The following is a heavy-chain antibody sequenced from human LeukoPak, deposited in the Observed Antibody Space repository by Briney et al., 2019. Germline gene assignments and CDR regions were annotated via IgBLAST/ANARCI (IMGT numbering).Heavy chain of an antibody. V-gene: IGHV3-48*03. D-gene: IGHD2-2*01. J-gene: IGHJ4*02. CDR1: GFTFSTHD. CDR2: ISSSSSTI. CDR3: ARGGVGGLSTHFDY. Sequence: GGSLRLSCAASGFTFSTHDMNWVRQAPGKGLEWVSYISSSSSTIYYADSVKGRFAISRDSAKNSLYLQMNSLRAEDTAVYYCARGGVGGLSTHFDYWGQGTLVTVSS.